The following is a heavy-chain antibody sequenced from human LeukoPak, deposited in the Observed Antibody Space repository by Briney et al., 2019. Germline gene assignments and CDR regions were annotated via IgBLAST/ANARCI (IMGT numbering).Heavy chain of an antibody. CDR2: ISSSGSTI. Sequence: GGSLRLSCAASGFTFSDYYMSWIRQAPGKGLEWVSYISSSGSTIYYADSVKGRFTISRDNAKNSLYLQMNSLRAEDTAVYYCARVAPGYYDSSGYSWFDCWGQGTLVTVSS. CDR3: ARVAPGYYDSSGYSWFDC. J-gene: IGHJ4*02. D-gene: IGHD3-22*01. CDR1: GFTFSDYY. V-gene: IGHV3-11*01.